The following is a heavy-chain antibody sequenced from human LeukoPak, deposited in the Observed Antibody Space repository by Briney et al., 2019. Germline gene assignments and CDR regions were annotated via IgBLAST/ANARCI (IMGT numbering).Heavy chain of an antibody. J-gene: IGHJ4*02. CDR2: ISYDGSNK. V-gene: IGHV3-30*18. CDR3: AKGGFMITFGGVIVD. Sequence: ERSLRLSCAASGFTFSSYGMHWVRQAPGKGLEWVAVISYDGSNKYYADSVKGRFTISRDNSKNTLYLQMNSLRAEDTAVYYCAKGGFMITFGGVIVDWGQGTLVTVSS. CDR1: GFTFSSYG. D-gene: IGHD3-16*02.